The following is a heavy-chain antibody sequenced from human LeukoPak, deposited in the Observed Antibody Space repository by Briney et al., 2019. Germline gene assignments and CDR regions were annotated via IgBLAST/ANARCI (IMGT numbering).Heavy chain of an antibody. CDR1: GYTFTSYG. D-gene: IGHD5-18*01. CDR2: ISAYNGNT. V-gene: IGHV1-18*01. CDR3: ATAGLLGGYSYGPYYYYGMDV. J-gene: IGHJ6*02. Sequence: ASVKVSCKASGYTFTSYGISWVRQAPGQGLEWMGWISAYNGNTNYAQKLQGRVTMTEDTSTDTAYMELSSLRSEDTAVYYCATAGLLGGYSYGPYYYYGMDVWGQGTTVTVSS.